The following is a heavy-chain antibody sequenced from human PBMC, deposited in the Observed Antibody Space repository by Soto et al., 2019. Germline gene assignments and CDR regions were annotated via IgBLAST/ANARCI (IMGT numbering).Heavy chain of an antibody. Sequence: PGGSLRLSCAAAGFDFEDYAMHWVRQVPGKGLEWVSLTNSDGTDSYYADSVKGRFTISRDNAKTTLYLQMDRLRPDDTALYFCTKSLYYYDSSPLDHWGQGTLVTVSS. J-gene: IGHJ4*02. V-gene: IGHV3-43D*04. CDR2: TNSDGTDS. CDR3: TKSLYYYDSSPLDH. CDR1: GFDFEDYA. D-gene: IGHD3-22*01.